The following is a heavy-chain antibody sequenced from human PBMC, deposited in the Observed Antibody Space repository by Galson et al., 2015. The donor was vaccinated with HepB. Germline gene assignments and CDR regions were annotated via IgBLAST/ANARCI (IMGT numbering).Heavy chain of an antibody. CDR3: AKETAYCSGGSCRYYLDY. CDR1: GLTFSSYG. V-gene: IGHV3-30*18. Sequence: SLRLSCAASGLTFSSYGMHWVRQAPGKGLEWVAIISNDGDNKYYADSVKGRFTISRDNSKNTLYLQMNSLRAEDTAVYYCAKETAYCSGGSCRYYLDYWGQGTLVTVSS. CDR2: ISNDGDNK. J-gene: IGHJ4*02. D-gene: IGHD2-15*01.